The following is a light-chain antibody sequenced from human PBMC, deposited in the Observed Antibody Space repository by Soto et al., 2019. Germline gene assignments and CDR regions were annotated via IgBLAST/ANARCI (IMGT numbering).Light chain of an antibody. CDR3: QQYGSSPWT. CDR2: GAS. CDR1: QSVSSSY. V-gene: IGKV3-20*01. J-gene: IGKJ1*01. Sequence: EMVMTQSPATLSVSPGESVALSCRASQSVSSSYLAWYQQKPGQAPRLLIYGASSRATGIPDRFSGSGSGTDFTLTISRLEPEDFAVYYCQQYGSSPWTFGQGTKVDIK.